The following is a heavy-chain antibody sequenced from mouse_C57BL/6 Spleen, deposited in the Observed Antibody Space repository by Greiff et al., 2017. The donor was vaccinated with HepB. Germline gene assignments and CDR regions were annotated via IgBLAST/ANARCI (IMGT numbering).Heavy chain of an antibody. CDR2: IYPGSGNT. J-gene: IGHJ4*01. D-gene: IGHD4-1*01. CDR3: ARNWGNYAMDY. Sequence: VQLQQSGAELVRPGASVKLSCKASGYTFTDYYINWVKQRPGQGLEWIARIYPGSGNTYYNEKFKGKATLTAEKSSSTAYMQLSSLTSEDSAVYFCARNWGNYAMDYWGQGTSVTVSS. V-gene: IGHV1-76*01. CDR1: GYTFTDYY.